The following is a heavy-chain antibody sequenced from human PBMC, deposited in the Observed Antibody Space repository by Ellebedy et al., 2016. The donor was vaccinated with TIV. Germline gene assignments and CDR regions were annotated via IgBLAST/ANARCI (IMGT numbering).Heavy chain of an antibody. V-gene: IGHV4-4*02. CDR1: GGSISNPNW. Sequence: MPSETLSLTCAVSGGSISNPNWWSWVRQPPGKGLEWIGAIYHSGSTNYSPSLKDRVTISLDTSKSQFSLNLNSVTAADTAVYYCARKSLSNWSFDLWGRGTLVTVSS. CDR3: ARKSLSNWSFDL. J-gene: IGHJ2*01. CDR2: IYHSGST.